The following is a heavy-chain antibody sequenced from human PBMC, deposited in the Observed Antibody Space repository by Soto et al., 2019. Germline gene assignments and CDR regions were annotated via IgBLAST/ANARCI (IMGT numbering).Heavy chain of an antibody. CDR3: AKLECSGGSCYSGRLVDYFYYYMDG. D-gene: IGHD2-15*01. CDR2: ISGSGAKT. J-gene: IGHJ6*03. V-gene: IGHV3-23*01. CDR1: GFTFDTYA. Sequence: EVQLLESGGGLVQPGGSLRLSCAASGFTFDTYAMSWVRQAPGKGLEWVSAISGSGAKTYYADSVTGRFTISRDNSKNTLYLQMNRLRAEDTAVYHCAKLECSGGSCYSGRLVDYFYYYMDGWGKGTTVTVSS.